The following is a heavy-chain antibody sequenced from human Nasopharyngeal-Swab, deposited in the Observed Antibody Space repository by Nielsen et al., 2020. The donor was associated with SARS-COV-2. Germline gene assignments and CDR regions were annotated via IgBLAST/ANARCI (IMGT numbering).Heavy chain of an antibody. CDR3: ARAVLPILRTLYYYYCGMDV. J-gene: IGHJ6*02. D-gene: IGHD4/OR15-4a*01. CDR2: IWFDGRST. V-gene: IGHV3-33*01. Sequence: VRQAPGKGPEWVALIWFDGRSTYYADPVKGRFTISRDNSKNTLYLQMNSLRAEDTAVYYCARAVLPILRTLYYYYCGMDVWGQGTTVTVSS.